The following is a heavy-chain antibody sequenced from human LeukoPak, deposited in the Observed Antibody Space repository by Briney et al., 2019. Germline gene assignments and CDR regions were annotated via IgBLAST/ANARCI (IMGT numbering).Heavy chain of an antibody. CDR3: AKAGSSGWSA. D-gene: IGHD6-19*01. J-gene: IGHJ5*02. V-gene: IGHV3-23*01. CDR1: GFTFSNYA. CDR2: ISGSGANT. Sequence: GGSLRLSRAASGFTFSNYAMSWVRQAPGKGLEWVSGISGSGANTYYVDSVKGRFTISRDNSKNTLYLQMNSLRAEDTAVYYCAKAGSSGWSAWGQGTLVTVSS.